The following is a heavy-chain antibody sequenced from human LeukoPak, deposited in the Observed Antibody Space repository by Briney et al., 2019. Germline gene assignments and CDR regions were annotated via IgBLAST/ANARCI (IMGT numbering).Heavy chain of an antibody. CDR2: ISWNSGSI. CDR1: GFTFYDYA. Sequence: GGSLRLSCAASGFTFYDYAMHWVRHAPGKGLEWGSGISWNSGSIGYADSVKGRFTISRDNAKNSLYLQMNSLRAEDTALYYCAKDSYYGSGSYSLLRGMDVWGQGTTVTVSS. V-gene: IGHV3-9*01. D-gene: IGHD3-10*01. J-gene: IGHJ6*02. CDR3: AKDSYYGSGSYSLLRGMDV.